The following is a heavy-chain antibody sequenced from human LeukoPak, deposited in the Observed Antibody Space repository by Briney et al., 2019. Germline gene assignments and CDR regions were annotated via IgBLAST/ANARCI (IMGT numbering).Heavy chain of an antibody. CDR3: ARTIRDYGLTYFDY. Sequence: PRGSLRLSCAASGFTVSSNYMSWVRQAPGKGLEWVSLIYSGGSTYYADSVKGRFTISRDNSKNTLYLQMNSLRAEDTAVYYCARTIRDYGLTYFDYWGQGTLVTVSS. J-gene: IGHJ4*02. CDR1: GFTVSSNY. CDR2: IYSGGST. V-gene: IGHV3-53*01. D-gene: IGHD4-17*01.